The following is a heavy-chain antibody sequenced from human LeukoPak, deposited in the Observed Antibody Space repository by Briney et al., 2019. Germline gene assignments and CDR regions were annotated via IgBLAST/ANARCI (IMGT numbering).Heavy chain of an antibody. CDR1: GFTFSSYA. V-gene: IGHV3-23*01. Sequence: GSLRLSCAASGFTFSSYAMSWVRQAPGKGLEWVSAISGSGGSTYYADSVKGRFTISRDNSKNTLYLQMNSLRAEDTAVYYCAKDPAVVVVAALGWFDPWGQGTLGTVSS. D-gene: IGHD2-15*01. J-gene: IGHJ5*02. CDR2: ISGSGGST. CDR3: AKDPAVVVVAALGWFDP.